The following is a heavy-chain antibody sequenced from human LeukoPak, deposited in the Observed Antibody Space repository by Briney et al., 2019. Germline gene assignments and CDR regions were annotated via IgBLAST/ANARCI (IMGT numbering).Heavy chain of an antibody. CDR2: IYSSGST. J-gene: IGHJ4*02. CDR1: GGSISSSSYY. D-gene: IGHD3-10*01. Sequence: PSETLSLTCTVSGGSISSSSYYWGWIRQPPGKGLEWIGNIYSSGSTYYNPSLKSRVTISVDTSKNQFSLKLSSVTAADTAVYYCARATGGYYGSGPYYFDYWGQGTLVIVSS. CDR3: ARATGGYYGSGPYYFDY. V-gene: IGHV4-39*07.